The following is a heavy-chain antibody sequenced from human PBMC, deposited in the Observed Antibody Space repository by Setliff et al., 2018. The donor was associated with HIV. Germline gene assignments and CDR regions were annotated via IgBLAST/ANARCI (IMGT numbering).Heavy chain of an antibody. Sequence: GSLRLSCAASGFNFSSHTMNWIRQAPGKGLEWVSSISSTGTYIYYADSVKGRFSISRDTAKNSLYLQMNSLRPEDTALYYCVRDLLWAFDMWGPGTMVTVSS. D-gene: IGHD3-10*01. V-gene: IGHV3-21*06. CDR3: VRDLLWAFDM. CDR2: ISSTGTYI. CDR1: GFNFSSHT. J-gene: IGHJ3*02.